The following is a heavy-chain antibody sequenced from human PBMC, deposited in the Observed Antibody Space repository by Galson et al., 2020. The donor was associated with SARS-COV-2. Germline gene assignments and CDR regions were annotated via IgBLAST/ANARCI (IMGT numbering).Heavy chain of an antibody. J-gene: IGHJ6*02. Sequence: SGPTLVKPTQTLTLTCTFSGFSLSTSGMCVSWIHQPPGKALEWLARIHWDDDKFYSTSLKTRLTISKDTSKNQVVLTLTNVDPVDTATYYCARLREYCSGGVCYKWGYYGMDVWGQGTTVTVSS. CDR2: IHWDDDK. CDR1: GFSLSTSGMC. D-gene: IGHD2-8*02. CDR3: ARLREYCSGGVCYKWGYYGMDV. V-gene: IGHV2-70*17.